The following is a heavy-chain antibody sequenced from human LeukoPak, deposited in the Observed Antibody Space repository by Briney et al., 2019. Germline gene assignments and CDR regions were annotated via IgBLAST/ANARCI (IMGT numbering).Heavy chain of an antibody. CDR1: GGSISSSSYY. J-gene: IGHJ3*02. V-gene: IGHV4-39*01. Sequence: PSETLSLTCTVSGGSISSSSYYWGWIRQPPGKGLEWIGSIYYSGSTYYNPSLKSRVTISVDTSKNQFSLKLSSVTAADTAVYYCARTMVSHDAFDIWGQGTMVTVSS. CDR2: IYYSGST. CDR3: ARTMVSHDAFDI. D-gene: IGHD3-10*01.